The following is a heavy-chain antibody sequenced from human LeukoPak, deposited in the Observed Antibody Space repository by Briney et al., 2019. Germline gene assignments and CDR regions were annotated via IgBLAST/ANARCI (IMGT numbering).Heavy chain of an antibody. D-gene: IGHD6-13*01. J-gene: IGHJ5*02. CDR2: ISYDGTMT. Sequence: GGSLRLSCAASAFTFSRYGMHCVRQAPGKGLERVSGISYDGTMTYYSDSPKGRFTNSRDNSKNTLYLQMNSLRAEDTAVYYCAKESSSSWSWGQGTLVTVSS. CDR1: AFTFSRYG. CDR3: AKESSSSWS. V-gene: IGHV3-30*12.